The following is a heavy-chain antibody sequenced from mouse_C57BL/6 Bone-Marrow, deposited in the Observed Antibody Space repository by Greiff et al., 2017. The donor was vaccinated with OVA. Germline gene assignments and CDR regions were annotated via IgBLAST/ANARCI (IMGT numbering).Heavy chain of an antibody. Sequence: EVQLQDSGPELVKPGDSVKISCKASGYSFTGYFMNWVMQSHGKSLEWIGRINPYNGDTFYNQKFKGKATLTVDKSSSTAHMELRSLTSEDSAVYYCARSGYYGSSGDYFDYWGQGTTLTVSS. CDR1: GYSFTGYF. J-gene: IGHJ2*01. V-gene: IGHV1-20*01. D-gene: IGHD1-1*01. CDR2: INPYNGDT. CDR3: ARSGYYGSSGDYFDY.